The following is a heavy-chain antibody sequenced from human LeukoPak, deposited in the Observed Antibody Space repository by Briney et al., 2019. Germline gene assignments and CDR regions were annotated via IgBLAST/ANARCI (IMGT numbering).Heavy chain of an antibody. D-gene: IGHD3-10*01. CDR3: AKVVGLLWFGEFFDY. Sequence: GGSLRLSCAASGFTFSSYAMSWVRQAPGKGLEWVSAISGSGGSTYYADSVKGRFTISRDNSKNTLYLQMNSLRAEDTAVFYCAKVVGLLWFGEFFDYWGQGTLVTVSS. CDR1: GFTFSSYA. J-gene: IGHJ4*02. V-gene: IGHV3-23*01. CDR2: ISGSGGST.